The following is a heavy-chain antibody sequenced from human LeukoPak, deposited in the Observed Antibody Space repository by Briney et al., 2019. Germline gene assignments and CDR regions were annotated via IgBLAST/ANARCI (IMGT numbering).Heavy chain of an antibody. CDR3: AREVRGYCSSTSCYGKSYNWFDP. CDR2: IGTAGDT. Sequence: GGSLRLSCAASGFTFSSYDMHWVRQATGKGLEWVSAIGTAGDTYYPGSVKGRFTISRENAKNSLYLQMNSLRAGDTAVYYCAREVRGYCSSTSCYGKSYNWFDPWGQGTLVTVSS. J-gene: IGHJ5*02. D-gene: IGHD2-2*03. V-gene: IGHV3-13*01. CDR1: GFTFSSYD.